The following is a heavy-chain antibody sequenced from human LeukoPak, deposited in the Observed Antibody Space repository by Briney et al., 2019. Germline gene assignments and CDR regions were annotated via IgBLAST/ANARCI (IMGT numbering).Heavy chain of an antibody. J-gene: IGHJ3*02. CDR3: ARDGGSESDAFDI. CDR2: IYSGGST. CDR1: GFTVSSNY. Sequence: GGSLRLSCAASGFTVSSNYLSWFRQAPGKGLEWVSVIYSGGSTYYADSVKGRFTISRDNSKNTLYHQMSSLRAEDTAVYYCARDGGSESDAFDIWGQGTMVTVSS. V-gene: IGHV3-53*01. D-gene: IGHD3-10*01.